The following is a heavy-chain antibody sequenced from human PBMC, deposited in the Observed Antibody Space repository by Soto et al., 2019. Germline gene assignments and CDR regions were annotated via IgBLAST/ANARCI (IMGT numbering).Heavy chain of an antibody. CDR3: AKGYYYDSSGYLGDY. CDR1: GFTFSSYA. J-gene: IGHJ4*02. D-gene: IGHD3-22*01. CDR2: ISGSGGST. V-gene: IGHV3-23*01. Sequence: QPGGSLRLSCAASGFTFSSYAMSWVRQAPGKGLEWVSAISGSGGSTYHADSVKGRFTISRDNSKNTLYLQMNSLRAEDTAVYYCAKGYYYDSSGYLGDYWGQGTLVTVSS.